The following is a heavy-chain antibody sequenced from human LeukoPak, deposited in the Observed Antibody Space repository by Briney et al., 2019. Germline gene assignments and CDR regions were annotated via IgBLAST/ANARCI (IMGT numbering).Heavy chain of an antibody. Sequence: GASVKVSCKASGYTFTGYYMHWVRQALGQGLEWLGRIDPKTGGTKYAQKFQGRVTMTRDTSSSTAYMDLSSLRSDDTAVYFCTVLSDGDAFDIWGQGTLVTVSS. CDR2: IDPKTGGT. J-gene: IGHJ3*02. D-gene: IGHD6-6*01. CDR3: TVLSDGDAFDI. CDR1: GYTFTGYY. V-gene: IGHV1-2*06.